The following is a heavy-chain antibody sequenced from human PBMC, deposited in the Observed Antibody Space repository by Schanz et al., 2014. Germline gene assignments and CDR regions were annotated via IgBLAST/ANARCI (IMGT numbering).Heavy chain of an antibody. J-gene: IGHJ5*02. CDR1: GFNSDDYA. CDR3: AKAADWPVTRFDP. V-gene: IGHV3-23*04. D-gene: IGHD3-9*01. Sequence: EVQVVESGGGLVQPGGSLRLSCTASGFNSDDYAMHWVRQAPGKGLEWVSFIYIGGNTYYADSVKGRFTISRDSSKNTLYLQMSSLRADDTAVYYCAKAADWPVTRFDPWGQGTLVNVSS. CDR2: IYIGGNT.